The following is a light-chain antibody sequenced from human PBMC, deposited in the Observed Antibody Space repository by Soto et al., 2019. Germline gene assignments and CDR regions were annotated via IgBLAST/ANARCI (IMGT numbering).Light chain of an antibody. J-gene: IGKJ5*01. CDR3: QQHGQWPIT. Sequence: EIVLTQSPATLSLSPVERATLSCRASRSVSRYLAWYQQKPGQAPRLLIYDTSYRAAGIPARFSGSGSATGFTLTISSLEPEDFAVYYCQQHGQWPITFGQGTRLEIK. CDR2: DTS. CDR1: RSVSRY. V-gene: IGKV3-11*01.